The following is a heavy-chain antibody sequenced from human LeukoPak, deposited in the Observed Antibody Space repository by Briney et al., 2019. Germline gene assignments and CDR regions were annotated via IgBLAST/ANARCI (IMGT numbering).Heavy chain of an antibody. CDR1: GGPISSGGYS. D-gene: IGHD6-13*01. CDR2: IYHSGST. CDR3: ARAPYSSTYNWSGP. J-gene: IGHJ5*02. V-gene: IGHV4-30-2*01. Sequence: PSETLSLTCAVSGGPISSGGYSWSWIRQPPGKGLEWIGYIYHSGSTYYNPSLKSRVTISVDRSKNQFSLKLSSVTAAGTAVYYCARAPYSSTYNWSGPWGQGTLVTVSS.